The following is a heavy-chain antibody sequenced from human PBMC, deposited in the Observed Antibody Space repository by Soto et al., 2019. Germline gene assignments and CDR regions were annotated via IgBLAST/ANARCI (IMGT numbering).Heavy chain of an antibody. CDR3: AKEIRPRGDSCWDY. D-gene: IGHD2-15*01. CDR2: INAGNGNT. V-gene: IGHV1-3*01. J-gene: IGHJ4*02. CDR1: GYTFSIYA. Sequence: QVQLVQSGAEVKKPGASVKVSCKGSGYTFSIYAIHWVRQAPGQRLEWLGWINAGNGNTKYSQKLQGRVTITRDTSESTVYMDMSSLRFEDTAVYYCAKEIRPRGDSCWDYWGQGTLITVSS.